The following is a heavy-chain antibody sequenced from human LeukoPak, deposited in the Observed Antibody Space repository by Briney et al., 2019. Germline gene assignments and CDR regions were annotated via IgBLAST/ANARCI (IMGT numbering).Heavy chain of an antibody. J-gene: IGHJ4*02. Sequence: ASVEVSCKASGYTFTGYYMHWVRQAPGRGLEWMGWINLNSGGTNYAQKFQGRVTMTRDTSISTAYMELSRLRSDDTAVYYCATSRHGSGYYWGQGTLVTVSS. CDR2: INLNSGGT. D-gene: IGHD3-22*01. V-gene: IGHV1-2*02. CDR3: ATSRHGSGYY. CDR1: GYTFTGYY.